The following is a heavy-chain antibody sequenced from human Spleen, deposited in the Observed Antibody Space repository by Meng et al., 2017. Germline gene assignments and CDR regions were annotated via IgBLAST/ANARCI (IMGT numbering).Heavy chain of an antibody. V-gene: IGHV2-5*01. Sequence: SGPTLVKPTQTLTLTCSFSGFSLTTSGVGVGWFRQPPGKALEWLALIYWNDDRRYSPSLKSRLIINKDTSKNQVVLTMTNMDPMDTATYYCARSLDCSGGNCFINYFDPWGQGTLVTVSS. CDR2: IYWNDDR. CDR3: ARSLDCSGGNCFINYFDP. D-gene: IGHD2-15*01. CDR1: GFSLTTSGVG. J-gene: IGHJ5*02.